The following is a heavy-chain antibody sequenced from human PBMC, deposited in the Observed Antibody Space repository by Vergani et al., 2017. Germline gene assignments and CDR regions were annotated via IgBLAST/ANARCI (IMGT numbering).Heavy chain of an antibody. CDR2: IIPILGIA. Sequence: QVQLVQSGAEVKKPGSSVKVSCKASGGTFSSYAISWVRQAPGQGLEWMGRIIPILGIANYAQKFQGRVTITADKSTSTAYMELSSLRSEDTAVYYCAKDQSRGYYYGMDVWGQGTTVTVSS. CDR1: GGTFSSYA. D-gene: IGHD1-1*01. CDR3: AKDQSRGYYYGMDV. J-gene: IGHJ6*02. V-gene: IGHV1-69*04.